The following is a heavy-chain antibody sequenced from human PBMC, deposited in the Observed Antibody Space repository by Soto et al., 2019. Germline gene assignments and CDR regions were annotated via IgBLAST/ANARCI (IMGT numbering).Heavy chain of an antibody. CDR1: GYIFTDYY. D-gene: IGHD6-13*01. CDR3: ARPTYTTTWSEDY. J-gene: IGHJ4*02. Sequence: QVRLVQSGAEMKKPGASVKFSCKASGYIFTDYYIHWIRQAPGQGLEWVGWINPNSGDKSYAQRFQGRVTMTRDTSISTAYLELPRLTSDDTAVYYCARPTYTTTWSEDYWGQGTLVTVSS. CDR2: INPNSGDK. V-gene: IGHV1-2*02.